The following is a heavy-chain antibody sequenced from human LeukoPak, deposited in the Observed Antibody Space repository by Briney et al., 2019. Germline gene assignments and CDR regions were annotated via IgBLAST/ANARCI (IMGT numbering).Heavy chain of an antibody. CDR2: ISSTSAYI. D-gene: IGHD6-13*01. CDR3: ARDGPDMAATGDNWFDP. Sequence: SGGSLRLSCAASGFTFSIYGVNWVRQAPGKGLEWVSSISSTSAYIYYADSLRGRFTISRDNAQKSVYLQMDSLRVEDTAVYYCARDGPDMAATGDNWFDPWGRGNLVTVSS. J-gene: IGHJ5*02. V-gene: IGHV3-21*01. CDR1: GFTFSIYG.